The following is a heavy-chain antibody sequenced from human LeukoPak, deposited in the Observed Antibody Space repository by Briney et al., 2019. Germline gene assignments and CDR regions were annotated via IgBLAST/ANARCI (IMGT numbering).Heavy chain of an antibody. Sequence: GGSLRPSCAASGFTFNSYWMNWVRQAPGKGLEWVGRIKSKTDGGTTDYAAPVKGRFTISRDDSKNTLYLQMNSLKTEDTAVYYCTTEVSPTGVDYWGQGTLVTVSS. D-gene: IGHD1-1*01. V-gene: IGHV3-15*07. J-gene: IGHJ4*02. CDR1: GFTFNSYW. CDR3: TTEVSPTGVDY. CDR2: IKSKTDGGTT.